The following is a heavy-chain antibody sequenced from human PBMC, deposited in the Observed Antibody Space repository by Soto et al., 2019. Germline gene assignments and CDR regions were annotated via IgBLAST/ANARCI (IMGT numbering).Heavy chain of an antibody. Sequence: EVQLLESGGGLVQPGGSLRLSCEASGFTFSSYPMSWVRQAPGKGLEWISGITGGATNAYYADSVKGRITISRDNSKNTLYLQLNSLKAEDTAVYYCAKEAARPGPCDSWGQGTLVTVS. D-gene: IGHD6-6*01. CDR3: AKEAARPGPCDS. V-gene: IGHV3-23*01. CDR2: ITGGATNA. CDR1: GFTFSSYP. J-gene: IGHJ4*02.